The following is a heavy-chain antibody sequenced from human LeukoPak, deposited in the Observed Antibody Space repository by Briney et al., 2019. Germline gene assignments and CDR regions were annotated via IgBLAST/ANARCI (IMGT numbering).Heavy chain of an antibody. CDR3: ARGGGSGRWGSAFDM. Sequence: GGSLRLSCVASGFTFTNYWMSWVRQAPGKGLEWVANMKQDGREKYYVDSVKGRFTISRDNAKNSLYLQMNSLRDEDTAVYYCARGGGSGRWGSAFDMWGQGTMVTVSS. D-gene: IGHD6-19*01. J-gene: IGHJ3*02. CDR1: GFTFTNYW. CDR2: MKQDGREK. V-gene: IGHV3-7*01.